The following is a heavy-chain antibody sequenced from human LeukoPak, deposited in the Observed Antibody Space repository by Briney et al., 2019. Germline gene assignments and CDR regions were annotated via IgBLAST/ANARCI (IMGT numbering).Heavy chain of an antibody. CDR1: GASIASGSYR. J-gene: IGHJ5*02. CDR3: TRGGHDYGGSFDT. CDR2: ISAGGRT. D-gene: IGHD4-23*01. V-gene: IGHV4-61*02. Sequence: SETLSLTCAISGASIASGSYRWDWIRQPAGSRPEYIGRISAGGRTNYNPSLKSRLTISMDTSKNHVSLRLSSVTAADTAVYYCTRGGHDYGGSFDTWGQGILVTVSS.